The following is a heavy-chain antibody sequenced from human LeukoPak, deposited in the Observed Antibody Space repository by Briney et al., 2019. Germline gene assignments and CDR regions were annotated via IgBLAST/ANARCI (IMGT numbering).Heavy chain of an antibody. V-gene: IGHV1-18*01. D-gene: IGHD4-17*01. Sequence: ASVKVSCKASGYTFTTAGIPWVRQAPGQGLEWLGWITPYNGSPTYAQRLQGRVTLTTDTSTTTAYMELRSLTSDDTAIYYCARGGDGDYDYWGQGTLVTVSS. CDR2: ITPYNGSP. CDR3: ARGGDGDYDY. J-gene: IGHJ4*02. CDR1: GYTFTTAG.